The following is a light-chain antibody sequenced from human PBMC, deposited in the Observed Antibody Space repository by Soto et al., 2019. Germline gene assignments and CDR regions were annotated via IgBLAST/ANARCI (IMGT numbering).Light chain of an antibody. CDR1: ESNSSW. CDR2: RTS. J-gene: IGKJ4*02. Sequence: DSQRAQSPSSVAASGRHIITISGQANESNSSWLAWYQHKPGKAPNLLIYRTSNLESGGPSRFSGSGSGTEFSLTFSCLQADDFAPDYSTQYTSFPHPFGGVTMV. V-gene: IGKV1-5*03. CDR3: TQYTSFPHP.